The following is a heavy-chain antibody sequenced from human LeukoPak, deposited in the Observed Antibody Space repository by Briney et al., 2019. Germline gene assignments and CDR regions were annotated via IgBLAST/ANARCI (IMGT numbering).Heavy chain of an antibody. CDR2: ISSDGSST. V-gene: IGHV3-74*01. Sequence: GGSLRLSCAASGFTFSNYWVHWVRQVPGRGLVWVSRISSDGSSTRYADSVTGRFTISRDNAKNTLYLQMSSLRAEDTAVYYCARDESSGFSSYWGQGTLVTVSS. J-gene: IGHJ4*02. D-gene: IGHD6-19*01. CDR3: ARDESSGFSSY. CDR1: GFTFSNYW.